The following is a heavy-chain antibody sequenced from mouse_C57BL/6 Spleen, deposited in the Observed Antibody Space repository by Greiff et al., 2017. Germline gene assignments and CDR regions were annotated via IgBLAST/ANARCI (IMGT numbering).Heavy chain of an antibody. CDR1: GYSITSGYY. Sequence: EVKLVESGPGLVKPSQSLSLTCSVTGYSITSGYYWNWIRQFPGNKLEWMGYISYDGSNNYNPSLKNRISITPDTSKNQFFLKLNSVTTEDTATYYCARDNAMDYWGQGTSVTVSS. J-gene: IGHJ4*01. V-gene: IGHV3-6*01. CDR2: ISYDGSN. CDR3: ARDNAMDY.